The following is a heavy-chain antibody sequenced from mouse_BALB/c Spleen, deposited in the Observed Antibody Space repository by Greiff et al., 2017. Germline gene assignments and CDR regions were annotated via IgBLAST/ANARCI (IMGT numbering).Heavy chain of an antibody. CDR3: ARRGLLRLPYYYAMDY. V-gene: IGHV3-2*02. CDR2: ISYSGST. CDR1: GYSITSDYA. J-gene: IGHJ4*01. Sequence: EVQLQQSGPGLVKPSQSLSLTCTVTGYSITSDYAWNWIRQFPGNKLEWMGYISYSGSTSYNPSLKSRISITRDTSKNQFFLQLNSVTTEDTATYYCARRGLLRLPYYYAMDYWGQGTSVTVSS. D-gene: IGHD1-2*01.